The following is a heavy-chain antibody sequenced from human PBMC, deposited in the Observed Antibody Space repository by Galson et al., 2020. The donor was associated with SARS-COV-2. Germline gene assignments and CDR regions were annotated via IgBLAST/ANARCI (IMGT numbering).Heavy chain of an antibody. D-gene: IGHD3-10*01. Sequence: ASETLSLTCTVSGGSISSSSYYWGWIRQPPGKGLEWIGSIYYSGSTYYNPSLKSRVTISVDTSKNQFSLKLSSVTAADTAVYYCARVRITMVRGVTYFDYWGQGTLVTVSS. CDR1: GGSISSSSYY. CDR3: ARVRITMVRGVTYFDY. V-gene: IGHV4-39*01. J-gene: IGHJ4*02. CDR2: IYYSGST.